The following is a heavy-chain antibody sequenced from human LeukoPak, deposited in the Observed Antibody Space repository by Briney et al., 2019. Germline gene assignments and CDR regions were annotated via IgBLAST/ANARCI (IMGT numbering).Heavy chain of an antibody. V-gene: IGHV4-39*07. D-gene: IGHD6-13*01. CDR1: GGSISSSSYY. CDR3: ARDRDIAAAGSSSTFDY. CDR2: IYYSGST. Sequence: SETLSLTCTVSGGSISSSSYYWGWIRQPPGKGLEWIGSIYYSGSTYYNPSLKSRVTISVDTSKNQFSLKLSSVTAADTAVYYCARDRDIAAAGSSSTFDYWGQGTLVTVSS. J-gene: IGHJ4*02.